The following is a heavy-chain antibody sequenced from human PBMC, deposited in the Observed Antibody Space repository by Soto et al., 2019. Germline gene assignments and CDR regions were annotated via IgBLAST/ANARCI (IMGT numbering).Heavy chain of an antibody. Sequence: GGSLRLSCAASGLTVSSNYMSWVRQAPGKGLEWVSVIYSGGSTYYVDSVKGRFTISRDNSKNTLYLQMNSLRAEDTAVYYCASLGVAYGMDVWGQGTTVTVSS. CDR2: IYSGGST. J-gene: IGHJ6*02. D-gene: IGHD2-21*01. CDR1: GLTVSSNY. V-gene: IGHV3-53*01. CDR3: ASLGVAYGMDV.